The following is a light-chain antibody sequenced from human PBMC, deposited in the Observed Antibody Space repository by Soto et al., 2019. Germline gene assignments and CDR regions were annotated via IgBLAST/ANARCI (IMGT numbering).Light chain of an antibody. CDR1: SSEVGGYNY. CDR2: DVS. CDR3: CSYAGSPYV. Sequence: QSALTQPRSVSGSPGGSVTISCTGTSSEVGGYNYVSWYQQHPGKAPKVMIYDVSKRPSGVPDRFSGSKSGNTASLTISGLQAEDEADYYCCSYAGSPYVFGTGTKVTVL. V-gene: IGLV2-11*01. J-gene: IGLJ1*01.